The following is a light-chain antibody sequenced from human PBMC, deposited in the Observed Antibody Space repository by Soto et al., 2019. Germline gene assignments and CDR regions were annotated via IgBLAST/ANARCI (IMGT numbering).Light chain of an antibody. Sequence: DIPLTQSPSFLSASVGDRVTITCRASQGISSYLAWYQQKPGTAPKLLIFAASTLQSGVPSRFSGSGSGTEFTLTINNLQPEDFATYYCQRLQTFGQGTRVEIK. CDR1: QGISSY. CDR2: AAS. CDR3: QRLQT. J-gene: IGKJ1*01. V-gene: IGKV1-9*01.